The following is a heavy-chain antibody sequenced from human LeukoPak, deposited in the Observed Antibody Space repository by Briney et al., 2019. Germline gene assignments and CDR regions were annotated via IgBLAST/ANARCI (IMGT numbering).Heavy chain of an antibody. D-gene: IGHD5-18*01. CDR3: ATSPYSYPYYFDY. V-gene: IGHV3-23*01. CDR2: ISGSGGST. CDR1: GFTFSSYA. J-gene: IGHJ4*02. Sequence: PGGFLRLSCAASGFTFSSYAMSWVRQAPGKGLEWVSAISGSGGSTYYADSVKGRFTISRDNSKNTLYLQMNSLRAEDTAVYYCATSPYSYPYYFDYWGQGTLVTVSS.